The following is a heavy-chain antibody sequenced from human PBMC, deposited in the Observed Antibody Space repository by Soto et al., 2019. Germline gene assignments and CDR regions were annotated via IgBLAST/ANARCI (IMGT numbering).Heavy chain of an antibody. CDR1: GYTFTSYD. V-gene: IGHV1-8*01. CDR2: MNPNSGNT. J-gene: IGHJ3*01. CDR3: ARGIN. Sequence: QVQLVQSGAEVKRPGASVRVSCKASGYTFTSYDINWVRQATGQGLEWLGWMNPNSGNTGYAQKFQGRITLTRSTSTSTAYMELTSLGSDDTAVYYCARGINWGQWTMVTVSS.